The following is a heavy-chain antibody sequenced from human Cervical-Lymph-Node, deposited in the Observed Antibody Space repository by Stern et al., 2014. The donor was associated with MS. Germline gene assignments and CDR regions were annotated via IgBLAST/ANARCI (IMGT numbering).Heavy chain of an antibody. CDR1: GGSTSSYY. Sequence: QVQLQESVPGLVKPSVTLSLTCTVSGGSTSSYYWSWSRQAPGKGLELIGYTYYRGNTNYNPSLKSRVTISVDTSKNQFSLKLRSVTAADTAVYYCSSSGYNGVEDYFDYWGQGALVTVSS. J-gene: IGHJ4*02. D-gene: IGHD3-22*01. V-gene: IGHV4-59*03. CDR2: TYYRGNT. CDR3: SSSGYNGVEDYFDY.